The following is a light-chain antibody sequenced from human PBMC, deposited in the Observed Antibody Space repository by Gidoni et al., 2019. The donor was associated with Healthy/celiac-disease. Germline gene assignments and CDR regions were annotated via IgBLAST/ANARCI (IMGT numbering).Light chain of an antibody. CDR2: DAS. J-gene: IGKJ4*01. CDR3: QQRSKPT. CDR1: QSVSSY. V-gene: IGKV3-11*01. Sequence: EIVLTQSPATLSLSPGERDTLSCRASQSVSSYLAWYQQKPGQAPRLLIYDASNRATGIPARFSGSGSGTDFTLTISSLEPEDFAVYYCQQRSKPTFGGGTKVEIK.